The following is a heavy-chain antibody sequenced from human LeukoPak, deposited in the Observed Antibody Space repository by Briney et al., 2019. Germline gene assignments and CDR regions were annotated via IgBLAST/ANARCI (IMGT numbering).Heavy chain of an antibody. CDR3: TSQGRDYYDSSGYPFDY. CDR1: GYTFTGYY. D-gene: IGHD3-22*01. J-gene: IGHJ4*02. V-gene: IGHV1-2*06. Sequence: GASVKVSCKASGYTFTGYYMHWVRQAPGQGLEWMGRINPNSGGTNYAQKFQGRVTMTRDTSISTAYMELSRLRSDDTAVYYCTSQGRDYYDSSGYPFDYWGQGTLVTVSS. CDR2: INPNSGGT.